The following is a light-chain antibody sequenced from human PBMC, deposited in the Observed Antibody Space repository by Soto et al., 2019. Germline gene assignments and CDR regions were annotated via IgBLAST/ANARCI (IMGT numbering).Light chain of an antibody. V-gene: IGLV2-8*01. J-gene: IGLJ1*01. Sequence: QSALTQPPSASGSPGQSVTISCTGTSSDVGGYNYVSLYQQHPGKAPKLMIYEVSKRPSGVPDRFSGSKSGNTASLTVSGLQAEDEADYYCSSYAGSNPVVFGTGTKLTVL. CDR3: SSYAGSNPVV. CDR1: SSDVGGYNY. CDR2: EVS.